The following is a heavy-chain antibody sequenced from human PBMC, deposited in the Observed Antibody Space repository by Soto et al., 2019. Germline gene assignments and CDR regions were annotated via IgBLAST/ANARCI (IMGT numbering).Heavy chain of an antibody. CDR3: ARQEYCSSTACYTVDS. D-gene: IGHD2-2*02. CDR1: GYSFTSYW. V-gene: IGHV5-51*01. CDR2: IYLGDSNT. Sequence: GDPLKISCKGSGYSFTSYWIGRLPQMPGKGLEWMGIIYLGDSNTRYSPSFQGQVTISADKSISTAYLEWSSLKASDTAIYYCARQEYCSSTACYTVDSWGQGTLVTVSS. J-gene: IGHJ4*02.